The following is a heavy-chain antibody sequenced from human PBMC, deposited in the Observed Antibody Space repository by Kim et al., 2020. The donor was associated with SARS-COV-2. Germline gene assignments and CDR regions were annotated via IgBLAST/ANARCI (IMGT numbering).Heavy chain of an antibody. J-gene: IGHJ4*02. CDR2: ISAYNGNT. Sequence: ASVKVSCKASGYTFTSYGISWVRQAPGQGLEWMGWISAYNGNTNYAQKLTGRVTMTTDTSTSTAYMELRSLRSDDTAVYYCARSGRIAAAGTVGYWGQGTLVTVSS. CDR1: GYTFTSYG. D-gene: IGHD6-13*01. CDR3: ARSGRIAAAGTVGY. V-gene: IGHV1-18*01.